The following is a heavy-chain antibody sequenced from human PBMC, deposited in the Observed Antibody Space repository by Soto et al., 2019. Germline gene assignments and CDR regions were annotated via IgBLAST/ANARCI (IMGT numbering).Heavy chain of an antibody. J-gene: IGHJ4*02. CDR3: ARALITFGGVIVNFDY. CDR2: IYYSGST. D-gene: IGHD3-16*02. CDR1: GGSISSGGYY. Sequence: PSETLSLTCTVSGGSISSGGYYWSWIRQHPGKGLEWIGYIYYSGSTYYNPSLKSRVTISVDRSKNQFSLKLSSVTAADTAVYYCARALITFGGVIVNFDYWGQGTLVTVSS. V-gene: IGHV4-30-2*01.